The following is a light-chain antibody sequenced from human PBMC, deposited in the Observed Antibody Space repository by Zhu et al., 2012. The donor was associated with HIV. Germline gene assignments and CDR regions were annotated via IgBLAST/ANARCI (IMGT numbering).Light chain of an antibody. CDR1: QGISNS. J-gene: IGKJ1*01. V-gene: IGKV1-NL1*01. Sequence: DIQMTQSPPSLSASVGDRVTITCRASQGISNSLAWYQQKPGKAPKLLLYSASRLESGVPSRFSGSRSGTDYSLTISSLQPEDFAAYYCHQYYSTPWTFGQGTKVEIK. CDR3: HQYYSTPWT. CDR2: SAS.